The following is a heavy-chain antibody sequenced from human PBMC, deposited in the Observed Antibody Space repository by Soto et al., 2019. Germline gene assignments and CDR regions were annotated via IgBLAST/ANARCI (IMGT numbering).Heavy chain of an antibody. CDR1: GGSISSGDYY. Sequence: LSLTCTVSGGSISSGDYYWSWIRQPPGKGLEWIGYIYYSGSTYYNPSLKSRVTISVDTSKNQFSLKLSSVTAADTAVYYCARGDSTSSTYYYGMDVWGQGTTVTVSS. CDR3: ARGDSTSSTYYYGMDV. CDR2: IYYSGST. J-gene: IGHJ6*02. D-gene: IGHD6-6*01. V-gene: IGHV4-30-4*01.